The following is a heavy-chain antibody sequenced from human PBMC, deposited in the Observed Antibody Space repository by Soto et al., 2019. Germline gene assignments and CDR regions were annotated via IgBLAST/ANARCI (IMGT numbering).Heavy chain of an antibody. V-gene: IGHV1-2*02. CDR2: INPNSGDT. J-gene: IGHJ4*02. CDR3: ARDRYSGDFCVAY. Sequence: QVQLVQSGAQVKQPGASVKVSCKASGYTFTGYHMHWVRQAPAQGLEWRGWINPNSGDTNYAQKFQGRVTVTRDTAFSTAYMELSRLRSDDTAVYYCARDRYSGDFCVAYWGQGTLVTVSS. D-gene: IGHD4-17*01. CDR1: GYTFTGYH.